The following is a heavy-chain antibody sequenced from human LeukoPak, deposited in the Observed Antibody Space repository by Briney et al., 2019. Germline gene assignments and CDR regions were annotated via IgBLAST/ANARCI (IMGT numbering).Heavy chain of an antibody. CDR1: GFTFRAYN. CDR2: IIATNTDI. V-gene: IGHV3-11*01. D-gene: IGHD2-15*01. J-gene: IGHJ6*03. Sequence: GGSLRLSCASSGFTFRAYNMSCIPQTPGKRLERVSYIIATNTDIHYTDSAKGRFIISRDKAKNYLYLQMNSLSAEDRAVYYCARDRCSGGGCYFYYMDVWGKGTTVAISS. CDR3: ARDRCSGGGCYFYYMDV.